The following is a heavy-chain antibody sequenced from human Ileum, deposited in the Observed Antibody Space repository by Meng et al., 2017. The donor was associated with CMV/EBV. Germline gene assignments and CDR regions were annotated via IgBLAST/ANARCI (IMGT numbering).Heavy chain of an antibody. CDR1: FTFSSYA. Sequence: FTFSSYAMSWVRQAPGKGLEWVSGISASGQSTYYADSVKGRFTISRDSSKNTLYLQMNSLRAEDTAVYYCAKLRKIGYCGGDCDQDHWGQGTLVTVSS. CDR3: AKLRKIGYCGGDCDQDH. D-gene: IGHD2-21*01. J-gene: IGHJ4*02. V-gene: IGHV3-23*01. CDR2: ISASGQST.